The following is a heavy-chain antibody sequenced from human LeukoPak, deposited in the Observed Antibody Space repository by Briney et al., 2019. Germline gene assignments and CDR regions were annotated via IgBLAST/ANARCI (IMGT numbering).Heavy chain of an antibody. J-gene: IGHJ4*02. V-gene: IGHV4-30-2*01. Sequence: SETLSLTCAVSGGSISSGGYSWSWIRQPPGKGLEWIGYIYHSGSTYYNPSPKSRVTISVDRSKNQFSLKLSSVTAADTAVYYCARSGLRGYYFDYWGQGTLVTVSS. CDR1: GGSISSGGYS. CDR2: IYHSGST. D-gene: IGHD2-21*02. CDR3: ARSGLRGYYFDY.